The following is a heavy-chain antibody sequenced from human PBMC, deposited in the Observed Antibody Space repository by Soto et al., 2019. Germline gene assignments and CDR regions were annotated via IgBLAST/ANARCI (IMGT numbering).Heavy chain of an antibody. CDR2: IYSGGST. Sequence: GGSLRLSCAASGFTVSSNYMSWVRQAPGKGLEWVSVIYSGGSTYYADSAKGRFTISRDNSKHTLYLQMNSLRAEDTAVYYCARDRVESGYPEYFQHWGQGTLVTVSS. D-gene: IGHD3-22*01. CDR1: GFTVSSNY. J-gene: IGHJ1*01. CDR3: ARDRVESGYPEYFQH. V-gene: IGHV3-53*01.